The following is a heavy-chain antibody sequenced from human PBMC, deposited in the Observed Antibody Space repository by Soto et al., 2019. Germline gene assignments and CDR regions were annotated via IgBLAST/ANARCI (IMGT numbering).Heavy chain of an antibody. CDR1: GFTFSSYG. CDR3: ARDRSAVAYYYYGMDV. V-gene: IGHV3-33*01. CDR2: IWYEGSNK. J-gene: IGHJ6*02. D-gene: IGHD6-19*01. Sequence: QVQLVESGGGLVQPGRSLRLSCAASGFTFSSYGIHWVRQPPGKGLEWVAVIWYEGSNKYYADSVKGRFTIARDNSKNTLYLQMNSLRAEDTAVYYCARDRSAVAYYYYGMDVWGQGTTVTVSS.